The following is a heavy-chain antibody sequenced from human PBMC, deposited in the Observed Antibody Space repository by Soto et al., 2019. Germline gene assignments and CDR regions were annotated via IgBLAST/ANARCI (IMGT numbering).Heavy chain of an antibody. CDR1: GYTFTSYG. J-gene: IGHJ5*02. CDR3: ARSSGGNFGIIIEGTNWFAP. D-gene: IGHD1-26*01. V-gene: IGHV1-8*01. CDR2: INPHGGST. Sequence: ASVKVSCKVSGYTFTSYGINWVRQAPGQGLEWMGVINPHGGSTAYAQKFKGRVTLTRDTSASTVYMEVSSLTSEDTAMYYCARSSGGNFGIIIEGTNWFAPWG.